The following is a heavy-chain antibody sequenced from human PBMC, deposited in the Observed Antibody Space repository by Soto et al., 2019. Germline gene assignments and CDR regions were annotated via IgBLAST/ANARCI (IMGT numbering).Heavy chain of an antibody. CDR1: GFTFSSYA. Sequence: EVQLLEPGGGLVQPGGSLRLSCAASGFTFSSYAMSWVRQAPGKGLEWVSAISGSGGSTYYADSVKGRFTISRDNSKNTLYLQMNGLRAEDTAVYYCAKTWAVAGKGYWGQGTLVTVSS. CDR3: AKTWAVAGKGY. CDR2: ISGSGGST. J-gene: IGHJ4*02. V-gene: IGHV3-23*01. D-gene: IGHD6-19*01.